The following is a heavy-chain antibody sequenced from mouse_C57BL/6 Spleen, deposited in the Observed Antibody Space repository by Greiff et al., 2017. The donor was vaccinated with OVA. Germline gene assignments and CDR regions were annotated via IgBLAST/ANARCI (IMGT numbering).Heavy chain of an antibody. Sequence: VQLQQPGAELVKPGASVKLSCKASGYTFTSYWMHWVKQRPGRGLEWIGRIDTNSGGTKYNEKFKSKATMTVDKPSSTAYMQLSSLTSEASAVYYCAREADYGSMYFDVWGTGTTVTVSS. D-gene: IGHD1-1*01. V-gene: IGHV1-72*01. CDR3: AREADYGSMYFDV. J-gene: IGHJ1*03. CDR2: IDTNSGGT. CDR1: GYTFTSYW.